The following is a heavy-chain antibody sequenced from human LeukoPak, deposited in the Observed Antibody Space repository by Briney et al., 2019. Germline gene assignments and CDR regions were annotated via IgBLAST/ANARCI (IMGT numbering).Heavy chain of an antibody. V-gene: IGHV4-59*01. J-gene: IGHJ6*02. CDR3: ARMKVDTAMVTRYYYGMDV. CDR1: GDSISGSY. D-gene: IGHD5-18*01. CDR2: IYYSGRT. Sequence: SETLSLTCTVSGDSISGSYWSWIRQAPEKGLEWIGYIYYSGRTNYNPSLKSRVTISVDTSKNQFSLKLSSVTAADTAVYYCARMKVDTAMVTRYYYGMDVWGQGTTVTVSS.